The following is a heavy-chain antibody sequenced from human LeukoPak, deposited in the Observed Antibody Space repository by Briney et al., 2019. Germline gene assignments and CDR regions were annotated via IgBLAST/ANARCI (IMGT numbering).Heavy chain of an antibody. J-gene: IGHJ6*02. V-gene: IGHV3-43*01. Sequence: PGGSLRLSCAASGFAFSIHSMNWVRQAPGKGLEWVSLISWDGGSTYYADSVKGRFTISRDNSKNSLYLQMNSLRTEDTALYYCAKEAGSSKGGYYYYGMDVWGQGTTVTVSS. CDR1: GFAFSIHS. CDR2: ISWDGGST. CDR3: AKEAGSSKGGYYYYGMDV. D-gene: IGHD2-2*01.